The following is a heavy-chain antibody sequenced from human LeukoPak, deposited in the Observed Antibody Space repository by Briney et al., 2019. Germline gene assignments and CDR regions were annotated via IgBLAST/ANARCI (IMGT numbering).Heavy chain of an antibody. Sequence: SETLSLTCTVSGGSISSYYWSWIRQPAGKGLEWIGRIYTSGSTNYNPSLKSRVTISVDTSKNQFSLKLSSVTAADTAVYYCARVGYGSGSYHYGYWGQGTLVTVSS. CDR3: ARVGYGSGSYHYGY. D-gene: IGHD3-10*01. CDR2: IYTSGST. J-gene: IGHJ4*02. V-gene: IGHV4-4*07. CDR1: GGSISSYY.